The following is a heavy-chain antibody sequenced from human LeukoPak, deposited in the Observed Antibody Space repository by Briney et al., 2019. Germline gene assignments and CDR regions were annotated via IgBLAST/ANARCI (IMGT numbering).Heavy chain of an antibody. CDR2: IYTSGST. Sequence: PSETLSLTCTVSGGSISNYFWSWFRQPAGKGLEWIGRIYTSGSTNYNPSLKSRVTMSVDTSKNQFSLHLNSVIPEDTAIYYCARDEDGAAARNFDSWGQGILVTVSS. V-gene: IGHV4-4*07. CDR1: GGSISNYF. J-gene: IGHJ4*02. D-gene: IGHD6-13*01. CDR3: ARDEDGAAARNFDS.